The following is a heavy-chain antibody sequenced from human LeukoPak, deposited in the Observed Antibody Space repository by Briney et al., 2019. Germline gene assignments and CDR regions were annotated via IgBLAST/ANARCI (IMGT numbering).Heavy chain of an antibody. V-gene: IGHV3-21*01. J-gene: IGHJ4*02. D-gene: IGHD2-15*01. CDR1: GFTFSSYS. CDR2: ISSSSSYI. Sequence: GGSLRLSCAASGFTFSSYSMNWVRQAPGKGLEWVSSISSSSSYIYYADSVKGRFTISRDNAKNSLYLQMSSLRAEDTAVYYCARGGYCSGGSCYLAYWGQGTLVTVSS. CDR3: ARGGYCSGGSCYLAY.